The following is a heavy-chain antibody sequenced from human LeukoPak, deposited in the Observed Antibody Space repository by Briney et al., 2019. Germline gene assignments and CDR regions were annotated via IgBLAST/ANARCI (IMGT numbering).Heavy chain of an antibody. D-gene: IGHD3-3*01. CDR2: MNPNSGNT. CDR3: AREFRTYYDFWSGPDAFDI. J-gene: IGHJ3*02. V-gene: IGHV1-8*01. Sequence: ASVKVSCKASGYTFTSYDINWVRQATGQGLEWMGWMNPNSGNTGYAQKFQGRVTITRNTSISTAYMELSSLRSEDTAVYYCAREFRTYYDFWSGPDAFDIWGQGTMVTVSS. CDR1: GYTFTSYD.